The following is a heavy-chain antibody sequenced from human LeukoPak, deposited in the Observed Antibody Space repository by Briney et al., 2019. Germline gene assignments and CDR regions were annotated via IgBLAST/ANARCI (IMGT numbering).Heavy chain of an antibody. CDR3: AIDRYGSGSNWFDP. Sequence: PGGSLRLSCAASGFTFSDYYMSWIRQAPGKGLEWVSYISSSGSTIYYADSVKGRFTISRDNAKNSLYLQVNSLRAEDTAVYYCAIDRYGSGSNWFDPWGQGTLVTVSS. CDR2: ISSSGSTI. J-gene: IGHJ5*02. V-gene: IGHV3-11*01. D-gene: IGHD3-10*01. CDR1: GFTFSDYY.